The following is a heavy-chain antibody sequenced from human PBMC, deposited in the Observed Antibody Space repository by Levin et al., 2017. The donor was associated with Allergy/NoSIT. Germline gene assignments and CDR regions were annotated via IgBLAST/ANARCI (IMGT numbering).Heavy chain of an antibody. Sequence: GGSLRLSCAASGFTLSSHSVSWFRQAPGKGLEWVSVVTGTGGSTYYVDSVKGRFTISRDNSKNTLYLQMNSLRAEDTAVYYCAKGGSIIWWLANAFDIWGQGTMVTVSS. V-gene: IGHV3-23*01. J-gene: IGHJ3*02. CDR3: AKGGSIIWWLANAFDI. CDR2: VTGTGGST. CDR1: GFTLSSHS. D-gene: IGHD5-12*01.